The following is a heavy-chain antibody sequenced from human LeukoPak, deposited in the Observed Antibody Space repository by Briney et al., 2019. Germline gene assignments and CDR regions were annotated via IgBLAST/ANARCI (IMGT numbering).Heavy chain of an antibody. J-gene: IGHJ4*02. V-gene: IGHV4-39*07. CDR1: GGSISSSSYY. Sequence: SETLSLTCTVSGGSISSSSYYWGWIRQPPGKGLEWIGSIYYSGSTYYNPSLKSRVTISVDTSKNQFSLKLSSVTAADTAVYYCARDRWVGGRFTGSDYWGQGTLVTVSS. D-gene: IGHD1-26*01. CDR3: ARDRWVGGRFTGSDY. CDR2: IYYSGST.